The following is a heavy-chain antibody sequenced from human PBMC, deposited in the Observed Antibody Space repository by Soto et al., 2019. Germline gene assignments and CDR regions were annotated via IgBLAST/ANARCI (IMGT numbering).Heavy chain of an antibody. V-gene: IGHV3-53*01. Sequence: EVQLVESGGGLIQPGGSLRLSCAASGFTVSSNYMSWVRQAPGKGLEWVSVIYSGGSTYYADSVKGRFTISRDNSKNTLYLQMNSLRAEDTAVYYCARDGLYDSSGYYEGNDAFDIWGQGTMVTVSS. CDR2: IYSGGST. J-gene: IGHJ3*02. CDR1: GFTVSSNY. CDR3: ARDGLYDSSGYYEGNDAFDI. D-gene: IGHD3-22*01.